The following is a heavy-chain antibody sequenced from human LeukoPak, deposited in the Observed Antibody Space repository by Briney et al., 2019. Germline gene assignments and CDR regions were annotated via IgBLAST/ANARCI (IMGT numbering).Heavy chain of an antibody. J-gene: IGHJ3*02. V-gene: IGHV3-21*01. Sequence: GGPLRLSSAASGFTFSSYSMNWVRQAPGKGLEWVSSISSSSSYIYYADSVKGRFTISRDNAKNSLYLQMNSLRAEDTAVYYCARDMRLRAFDIWGQGTMVTVSS. CDR2: ISSSSSYI. CDR1: GFTFSSYS. CDR3: ARDMRLRAFDI. D-gene: IGHD2-2*01.